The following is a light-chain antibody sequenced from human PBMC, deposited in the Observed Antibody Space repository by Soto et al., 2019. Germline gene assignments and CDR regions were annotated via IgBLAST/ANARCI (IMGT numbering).Light chain of an antibody. Sequence: PSGVLRAPEECTTLWSRASQSVNSNLAWYQQKPGQAPRLLIYGASSRATGIPARFSGSGSGTDFTFIISLLNPEDLVVYYWRVSGSPRWKFGQGTKVDIK. CDR3: RVSGSPRWK. V-gene: IGKV3-15*01. CDR2: GAS. CDR1: QSVNSN. J-gene: IGKJ1*01.